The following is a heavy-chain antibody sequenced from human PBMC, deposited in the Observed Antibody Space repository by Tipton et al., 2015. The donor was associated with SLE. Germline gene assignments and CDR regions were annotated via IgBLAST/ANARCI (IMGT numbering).Heavy chain of an antibody. CDR1: GGSISSGDYY. Sequence: TLSLTCTVSGGSISSGDYYWSWIRQPPGKGLEWIGYIYYSGSTNYNPSLKSRVTISVDTSKNQFSLKLSSVTAADTAVYYCARLPLPRSYDILTGYYRGGFYYMDVWGKGTTVTVSS. CDR2: IYYSGST. V-gene: IGHV4-30-4*01. D-gene: IGHD3-9*01. J-gene: IGHJ6*03. CDR3: ARLPLPRSYDILTGYYRGGFYYMDV.